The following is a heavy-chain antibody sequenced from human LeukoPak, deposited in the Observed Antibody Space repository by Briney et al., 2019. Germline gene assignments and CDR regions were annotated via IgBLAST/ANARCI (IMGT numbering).Heavy chain of an antibody. CDR3: ARSGSYSNFDC. V-gene: IGHV3-7*04. J-gene: IGHJ4*02. Sequence: RGSLRLSCAASGFTFSSYLLSWVRHAPGEGVEWVANIKQDGREKHYVDSVKGRFTISRENAKNTLYLQMNSLRAEDTAIYHCARSGSYSNFDCWGQGTLVTVSS. D-gene: IGHD6-19*01. CDR2: IKQDGREK. CDR1: GFTFSSYL.